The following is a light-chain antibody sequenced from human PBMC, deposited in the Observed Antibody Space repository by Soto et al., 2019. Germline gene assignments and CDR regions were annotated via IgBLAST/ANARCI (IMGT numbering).Light chain of an antibody. CDR3: HQYYDTHRT. Sequence: DVVMTXSPDSLXXSLGERATIXXXXSQSVXFXSNNKNYLAWYQQKAGQPPKLLISWASSRESGVPDRFSGSGAGRDFTLTISSLQAEDVAVYYCHQYYDTHRTFGQGTKVEIK. J-gene: IGKJ1*01. V-gene: IGKV4-1*01. CDR1: QSVXFXSNNKNY. CDR2: WAS.